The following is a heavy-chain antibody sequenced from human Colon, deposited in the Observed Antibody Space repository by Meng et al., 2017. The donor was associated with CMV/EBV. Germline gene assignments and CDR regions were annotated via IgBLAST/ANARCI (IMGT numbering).Heavy chain of an antibody. Sequence: GGSLRLSCAASGFTFNNYAVHWVRQAPGKGLEWVAAISYDGSNKIYADSVKGRFTISRDNSKNTLYLEVTSLRLDDAAVYYCAKGMRIVVVPAAPDVWGQGTTVTVSS. D-gene: IGHD2-2*01. V-gene: IGHV3-30*04. CDR2: ISYDGSNK. J-gene: IGHJ6*02. CDR3: AKGMRIVVVPAAPDV. CDR1: GFTFNNYA.